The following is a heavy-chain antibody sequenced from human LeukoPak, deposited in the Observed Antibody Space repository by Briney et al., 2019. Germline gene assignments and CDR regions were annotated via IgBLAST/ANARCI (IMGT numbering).Heavy chain of an antibody. CDR1: GFTFNAYG. Sequence: GGSLRLSCAASGFTFNAYGMHWVRQAPGKGLEWVAVISSDGRDKKSADSVKGRFTISRDNSKNMVYLQMSSLRPEDTAVYYCAKDESMAAAAYYFGYWGQGTLVTVSS. D-gene: IGHD6-13*01. V-gene: IGHV3-30*18. CDR2: ISSDGRDK. CDR3: AKDESMAAAAYYFGY. J-gene: IGHJ4*02.